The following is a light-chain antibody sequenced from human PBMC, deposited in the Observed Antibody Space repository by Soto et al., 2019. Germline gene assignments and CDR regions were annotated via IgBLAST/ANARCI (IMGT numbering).Light chain of an antibody. Sequence: DIHMTQSPSTLSASVGDRVIITCRASQSISSWLAWYQQKPGKAPKLLIYKASSLESGVPSRFSGSGSGTEFTLTISSLQPDDFVTYYCQQYNSYSRTFGQGTKVEIK. CDR2: KAS. CDR3: QQYNSYSRT. V-gene: IGKV1-5*03. J-gene: IGKJ1*01. CDR1: QSISSW.